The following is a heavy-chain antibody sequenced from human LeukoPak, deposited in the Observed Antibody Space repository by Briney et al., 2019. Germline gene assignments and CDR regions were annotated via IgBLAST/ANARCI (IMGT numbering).Heavy chain of an antibody. CDR2: IIPVFGTA. CDR3: ARAGLGYYDSSGYHY. D-gene: IGHD3-22*01. J-gene: IGHJ4*02. Sequence: SLRVSCKASGATFTTYAIIWVRQAPGQGLEWMGGIIPVFGTANYAQRFQGRVTITTDESTSTAYMELPSLRSEDTAVYYCARAGLGYYDSSGYHYWGQGTLVTVSS. V-gene: IGHV1-69*05. CDR1: GATFTTYA.